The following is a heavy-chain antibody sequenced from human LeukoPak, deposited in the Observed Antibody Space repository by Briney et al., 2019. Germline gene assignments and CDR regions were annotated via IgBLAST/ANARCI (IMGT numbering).Heavy chain of an antibody. CDR2: ISTSTTTI. D-gene: IGHD1-26*01. CDR3: ASWGEGALDN. V-gene: IGHV3-48*01. Sequence: GGSLRLSCEASGLTFSSYSMNWVRQAPGKGLEWISYISTSTTTIYYANSVKGRFTISRDNAKKSLYLQMNSLRVEDTGVYYCASWGEGALDNWGQGTLVTVSS. J-gene: IGHJ4*02. CDR1: GLTFSSYS.